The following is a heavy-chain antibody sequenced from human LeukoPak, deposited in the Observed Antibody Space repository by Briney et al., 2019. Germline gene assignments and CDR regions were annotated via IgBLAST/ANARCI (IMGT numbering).Heavy chain of an antibody. CDR1: GFTFSSYG. D-gene: IGHD1-26*01. CDR2: ISYDGSNK. V-gene: IGHV3-30*18. J-gene: IGHJ4*02. Sequence: GRSLRLSCAASGFTFSSYGMHWVRQAPGKGLEWVAVISYDGSNKYYADSVKGRFTISRDNSKNTLYLQMNSLRAEDTAVYYCAKAFPGAPSGSYEADYWGQGTLVTVSP. CDR3: AKAFPGAPSGSYEADY.